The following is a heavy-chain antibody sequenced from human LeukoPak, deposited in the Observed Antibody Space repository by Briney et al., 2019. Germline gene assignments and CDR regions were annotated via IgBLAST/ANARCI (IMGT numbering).Heavy chain of an antibody. D-gene: IGHD3-10*01. J-gene: IGHJ4*02. Sequence: SETLSLTCTVSGGSISSYYWSWIRQPPGKGLEWIGYIYYSGSTNYNPSLKSRVTISVDTSKNQFSLKLSSVTAADTAVYCCARDRGKGFDYWGQGTLVTVSS. CDR1: GGSISSYY. V-gene: IGHV4-59*01. CDR3: ARDRGKGFDY. CDR2: IYYSGST.